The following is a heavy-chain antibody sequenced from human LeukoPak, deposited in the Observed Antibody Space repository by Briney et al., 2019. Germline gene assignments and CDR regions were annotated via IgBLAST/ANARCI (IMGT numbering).Heavy chain of an antibody. CDR3: ARGVGGMIVVVINDYYFDY. CDR1: GYSISSGYY. Sequence: SETLSLTCTVSGYSISSGYYWGWIRQPPGKGLEWIGSIYHSGSTYYNPSLKSRVTISVDTSKNQFSLKLSSVTAADTAVYYCARGVGGMIVVVINDYYFDYWGQGTLVTVSS. CDR2: IYHSGST. V-gene: IGHV4-38-2*02. D-gene: IGHD3-22*01. J-gene: IGHJ4*02.